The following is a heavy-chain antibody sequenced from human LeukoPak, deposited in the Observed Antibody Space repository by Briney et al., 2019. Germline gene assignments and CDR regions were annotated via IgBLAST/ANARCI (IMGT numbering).Heavy chain of an antibody. CDR2: SRNKANSYST. Sequence: GGSLRLSCAASGFIFSDHYMDWVRQAPGKGLEWVARSRNKANSYSTVYAASVQGRFTISRDESKNSLYLQMNSLITEDTAVYFCARGFHSFDIWGQGQWSPSLQ. CDR3: ARGFHSFDI. V-gene: IGHV3-72*01. J-gene: IGHJ3*02. CDR1: GFIFSDHY.